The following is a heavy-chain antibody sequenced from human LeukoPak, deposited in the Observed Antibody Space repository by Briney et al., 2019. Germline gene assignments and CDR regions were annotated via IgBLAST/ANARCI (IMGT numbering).Heavy chain of an antibody. J-gene: IGHJ4*02. D-gene: IGHD3-22*01. CDR2: IYYSGST. CDR1: GGSISNYY. CDR3: AREGNYYSDSSGYPI. V-gene: IGHV4-59*01. Sequence: SETLSLTCTVSGGSISNYYWSWIRQPPGKGLEWIGYIYYSGSTRYNPSLKSRFTISVDTSKNQFSLKVSSVTAADTAVYYCAREGNYYSDSSGYPIWGQGTLVTVSS.